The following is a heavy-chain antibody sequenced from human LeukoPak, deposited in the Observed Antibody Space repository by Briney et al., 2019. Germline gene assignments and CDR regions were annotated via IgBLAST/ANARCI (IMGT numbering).Heavy chain of an antibody. CDR3: AKDQRDGNSFDY. J-gene: IGHJ4*02. D-gene: IGHD2/OR15-2a*01. Sequence: GGSLSLSCAASGFTFSTYAMSWVRPAPGKGLEWVSAISGSGGSTYYADSVKGRFTISRDNSKSTLYLQMNSLRAEDTAVYYCAKDQRDGNSFDYWGQGTLVTVSS. CDR2: ISGSGGST. V-gene: IGHV3-23*01. CDR1: GFTFSTYA.